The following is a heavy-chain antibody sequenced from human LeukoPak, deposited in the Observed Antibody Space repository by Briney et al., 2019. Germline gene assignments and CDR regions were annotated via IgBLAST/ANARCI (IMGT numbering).Heavy chain of an antibody. V-gene: IGHV4-34*01. Sequence: PSETLSLTCAVYGGSFSGYYWSWIRQPPGKGLEWIGEINHSGSTNYNPSLKSRVTISVDTSKNQFSLKLSSVTAADTAVYYCARQNYYDSSGYYYLDAFDIWGQGTMVTVSS. D-gene: IGHD3-22*01. CDR1: GGSFSGYY. CDR2: INHSGST. J-gene: IGHJ3*02. CDR3: ARQNYYDSSGYYYLDAFDI.